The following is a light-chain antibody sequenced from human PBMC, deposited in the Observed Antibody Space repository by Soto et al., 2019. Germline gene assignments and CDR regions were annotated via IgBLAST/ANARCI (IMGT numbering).Light chain of an antibody. CDR2: VAS. Sequence: IVLTQSPAILSVSPGERATLSCRASQSISRSLACYQQKPGHAPRLVIFVASSRAAGIPDRFSGSGSRTDLTLSIIRLEPEDFAVYYCQHYGSLPTTFGRGTKVDIK. J-gene: IGKJ1*01. V-gene: IGKV3-20*01. CDR1: QSISRS. CDR3: QHYGSLPTT.